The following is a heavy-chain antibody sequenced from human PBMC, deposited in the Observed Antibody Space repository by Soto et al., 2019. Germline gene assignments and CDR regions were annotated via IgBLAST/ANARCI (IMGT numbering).Heavy chain of an antibody. CDR3: ARDSCSGCSCYKGSGAFDI. V-gene: IGHV1-3*01. CDR2: INAGNGNT. D-gene: IGHD2-15*01. Sequence: ASVKVSCKASGYTFTSYAMHWVRQAPGQRLEWMGWINAGNGNTKYSQKFQGRVTITRDTSASTAYMELSSLRSEDTAVYYCARDSCSGCSCYKGSGAFDIWDQGTMVTVSS. J-gene: IGHJ3*02. CDR1: GYTFTSYA.